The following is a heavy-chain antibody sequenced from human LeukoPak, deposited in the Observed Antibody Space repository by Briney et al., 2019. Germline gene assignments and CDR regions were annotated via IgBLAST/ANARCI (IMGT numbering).Heavy chain of an antibody. CDR3: ARAHYYDSSGYSNFDY. Sequence: GRSLRLSCAASGLTFSSYAMHWVRQAPGKGLEWVAVISYDGSNKYYADSVKGRFTISRDNSKNTLYLQMNSLRAEDTAVYYCARAHYYDSSGYSNFDYWGQGTLVTVSS. CDR1: GLTFSSYA. D-gene: IGHD3-22*01. V-gene: IGHV3-30-3*01. CDR2: ISYDGSNK. J-gene: IGHJ4*02.